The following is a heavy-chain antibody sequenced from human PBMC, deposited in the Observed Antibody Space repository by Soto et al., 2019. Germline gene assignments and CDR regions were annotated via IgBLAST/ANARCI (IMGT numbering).Heavy chain of an antibody. CDR1: GGTFSSYA. J-gene: IGHJ6*02. Sequence: ASVKVSCKASGGTFSSYAISWVRQAPGQGLEWMGGIIPIFGTANYAQKFQGRVTITADESTSTAYMELSSLRSEDTAVYYCARVSGRASLRFLEWLSTRNYYYYGMDVWGQGTTVTVSS. CDR3: ARVSGRASLRFLEWLSTRNYYYYGMDV. D-gene: IGHD3-3*01. CDR2: IIPIFGTA. V-gene: IGHV1-69*13.